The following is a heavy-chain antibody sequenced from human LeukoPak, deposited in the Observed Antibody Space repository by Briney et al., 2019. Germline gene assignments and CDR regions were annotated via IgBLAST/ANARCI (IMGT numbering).Heavy chain of an antibody. CDR3: ARHAHALIGEYYYYYYMDV. V-gene: IGHV1-18*01. D-gene: IGHD3-10*01. J-gene: IGHJ6*03. CDR2: ISAYNGNT. CDR1: GYTFTSYG. Sequence: ASVKVSCKASGYTFTSYGISWVRQAPGQGLEWMGWISAYNGNTNYAQKLQGRVTMTTDTSTSTAYMELRSLRSDDTAVYYCARHAHALIGEYYYYYYMDVWGKGTTVTVSS.